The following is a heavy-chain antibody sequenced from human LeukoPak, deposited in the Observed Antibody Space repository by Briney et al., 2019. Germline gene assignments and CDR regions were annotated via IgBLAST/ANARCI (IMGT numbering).Heavy chain of an antibody. CDR2: IRDSGSST. J-gene: IGHJ4*02. CDR3: AKYGPQDSGSSHFDY. D-gene: IGHD1-26*01. CDR1: GFTFSSYA. V-gene: IGHV3-23*01. Sequence: GGSLRLSCAASGFTFSSYAMSWVRQAPGKGLEWVSAIRDSGSSTHYADSVKGRFTTSRDNSKNTLFLQMNSLRAEDTAIYYCAKYGPQDSGSSHFDYWGQGALVTVSS.